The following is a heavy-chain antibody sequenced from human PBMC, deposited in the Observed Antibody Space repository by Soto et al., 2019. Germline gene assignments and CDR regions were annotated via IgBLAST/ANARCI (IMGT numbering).Heavy chain of an antibody. Sequence: VVPMKKHCKVSEDRLTSHCLGRVRQMPGKGLEWMGIIYPGDSDTKYSPSFQGQVTISADKSVSTAYLQWSSLKASDTAMYFCARQSQEGYYYSGLDVWGQGTMVTVS. J-gene: IGHJ6*02. CDR2: IYPGDSDT. CDR3: ARQSQEGYYYSGLDV. CDR1: EDRLTSHC. V-gene: IGHV5-51*01.